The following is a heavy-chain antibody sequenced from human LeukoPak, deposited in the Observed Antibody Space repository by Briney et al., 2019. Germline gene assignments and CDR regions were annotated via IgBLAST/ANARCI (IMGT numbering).Heavy chain of an antibody. CDR1: GFTFSSYA. J-gene: IGHJ4*02. D-gene: IGHD3-3*01. Sequence: GGSLRLSCAASGFTFSSYAMHWVRQAPGKGLEWVAVISYDGSNKYYADSVKGQFTISRDNSKNTLYLQMNSLRAEDTAVYYCARPYYDFWTPFDYWGQGTLVTVSS. CDR2: ISYDGSNK. V-gene: IGHV3-30*04. CDR3: ARPYYDFWTPFDY.